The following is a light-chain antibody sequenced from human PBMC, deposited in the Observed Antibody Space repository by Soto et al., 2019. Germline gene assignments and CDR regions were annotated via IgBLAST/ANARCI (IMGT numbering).Light chain of an antibody. CDR1: SGSIASNY. CDR2: EDN. CDR3: LSYDSNNRWV. Sequence: NFMLTQPHSVSQSPGKTVTISCTRSSGSIASNYVQWYQQRPGSSPTTVIFEDNQRPSGVPDRFSGSIDGSSNSASLTISGLKTEDEADYYCLSYDSNNRWVFGGGTKVTVL. V-gene: IGLV6-57*01. J-gene: IGLJ3*02.